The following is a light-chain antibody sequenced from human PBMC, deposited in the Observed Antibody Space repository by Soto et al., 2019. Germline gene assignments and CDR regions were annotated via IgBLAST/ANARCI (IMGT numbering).Light chain of an antibody. J-gene: IGKJ1*01. Sequence: ESVLTQSPGTLSLSPGERATLSCRSSQSVSSNFLAWYQQKPGQAPRLLIDNAYNRATGIPDRFSGSGSGTDFTLTISRLEPEDFAVYYCQQYGSSPRTFGQGTKVEIK. CDR3: QQYGSSPRT. CDR1: QSVSSNF. CDR2: NAY. V-gene: IGKV3-20*01.